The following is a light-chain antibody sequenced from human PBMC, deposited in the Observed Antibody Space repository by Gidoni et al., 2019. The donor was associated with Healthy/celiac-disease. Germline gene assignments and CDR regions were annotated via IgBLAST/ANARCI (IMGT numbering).Light chain of an antibody. CDR3: QQRSNWPSLT. CDR2: DAS. Sequence: EIVLTQSPATLSLSPGERATLSCRASQSVSSYLALYQQKPGQAPRLLIYDASNRATGIPARFSGSGSVTDFTLTISSLEPEDFAVYYCQQRSNWPSLTVGGGTKVEIK. V-gene: IGKV3-11*01. J-gene: IGKJ4*01. CDR1: QSVSSY.